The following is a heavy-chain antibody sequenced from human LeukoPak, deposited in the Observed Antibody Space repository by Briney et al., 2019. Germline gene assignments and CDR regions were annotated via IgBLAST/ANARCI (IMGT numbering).Heavy chain of an antibody. D-gene: IGHD1-1*01. CDR1: GFTFNSYT. Sequence: PWEALILSWAASGFTFNSYTMNWVRQSPGKGLEGISYICRTGTTIYSPDSVKGGTTISSDNAKNSLFVQMNRMRYDDTGLYCSGRDLGSGTHGLLVWGQGTLVTVSS. CDR3: GRDLGSGTHGLLV. V-gene: IGHV3-48*02. CDR2: ICRTGTTI. J-gene: IGHJ4*02.